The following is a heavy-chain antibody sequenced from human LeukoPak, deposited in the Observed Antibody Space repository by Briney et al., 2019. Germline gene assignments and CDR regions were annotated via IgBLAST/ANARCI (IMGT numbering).Heavy chain of an antibody. J-gene: IGHJ4*02. V-gene: IGHV4-59*01. CDR1: GVSITSNY. D-gene: IGHD5-18*01. CDR3: ARSSGHSYGDFDY. Sequence: NPSETLSLTCSVSGVSITSNYWSWIRQPPGKGLEWLGYTHHSGATSYNPSLKSRSTMSLDTSNNQFSLKLSSVTAADTVVYYCARSSGHSYGDFDYWGQGNLVTVSS. CDR2: THHSGAT.